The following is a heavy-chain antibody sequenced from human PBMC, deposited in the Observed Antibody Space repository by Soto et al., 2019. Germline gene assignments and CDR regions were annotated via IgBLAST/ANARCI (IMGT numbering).Heavy chain of an antibody. V-gene: IGHV1-69*13. CDR1: GGSFSSYA. D-gene: IGHD2-2*01. Sequence: GASVKVSCKASGGSFSSYAVSWVRQAPGQGLEWMGGVIPMYGTTVYAQKFQGRVTITADAATTTAYMELSSLRSGDTAVYYCARDLYCSSSRCYSYYGMDVWGQRTTVTVSS. J-gene: IGHJ6*02. CDR3: ARDLYCSSSRCYSYYGMDV. CDR2: VIPMYGTT.